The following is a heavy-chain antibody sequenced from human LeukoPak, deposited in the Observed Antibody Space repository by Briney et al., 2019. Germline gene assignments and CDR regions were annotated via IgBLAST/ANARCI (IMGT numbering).Heavy chain of an antibody. V-gene: IGHV3-48*03. Sequence: GGSLRLSCAASGFTFSSYEMNWVRQAPGKGLEWVSYISSSGSTIYYADSVKGRFTISRDNAKNSLYLQMNSLRAEDTAVYYCARGGSRVGATAYYFDYWGQGTLVTVSS. CDR3: ARGGSRVGATAYYFDY. D-gene: IGHD1-26*01. CDR2: ISSSGSTI. J-gene: IGHJ4*02. CDR1: GFTFSSYE.